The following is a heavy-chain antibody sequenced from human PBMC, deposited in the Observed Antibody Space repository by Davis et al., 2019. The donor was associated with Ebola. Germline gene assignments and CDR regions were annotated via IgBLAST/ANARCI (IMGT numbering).Heavy chain of an antibody. CDR3: SGFGLE. V-gene: IGHV5-10-1*01. CDR2: IDPSDSKT. J-gene: IGHJ4*02. Sequence: GGSLRLSCKGSGYYFTSYWNSWVRRMPGRGLEWMGRIDPSDSKTDYSPSFQGHVTISVDKSISTVYLHWSSLKASDTAMYYCSGFGLEWGQGTLVTVSS. D-gene: IGHD3/OR15-3a*01. CDR1: GYYFTSYW.